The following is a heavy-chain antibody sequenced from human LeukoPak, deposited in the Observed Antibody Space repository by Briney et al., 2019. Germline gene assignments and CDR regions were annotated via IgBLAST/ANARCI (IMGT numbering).Heavy chain of an antibody. Sequence: GASVKVSCKTSGYTFTGSYLHWVRQVPGQGLEWMGWTNPSTGGTKSAQQFEGRVTMTRDTSNTTGYLELWSLRLDDTATYYCARGGAFCSITTCHEFDHWGQGTLVIVSS. J-gene: IGHJ4*02. CDR1: GYTFTGSY. D-gene: IGHD2-2*01. CDR2: TNPSTGGT. CDR3: ARGGAFCSITTCHEFDH. V-gene: IGHV1-2*02.